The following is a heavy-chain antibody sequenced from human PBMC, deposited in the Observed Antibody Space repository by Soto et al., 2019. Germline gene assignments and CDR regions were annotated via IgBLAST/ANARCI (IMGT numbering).Heavy chain of an antibody. CDR1: GFTFSTYW. CDR3: ARGTTAAD. D-gene: IGHD6-25*01. J-gene: IGHJ4*02. CDR2: IKLDGSEK. V-gene: IGHV3-7*01. Sequence: EVQLVESGGGLVQPGGSLRLSCAASGFTFSTYWMTWVRQAPGKGLEWVASIKLDGSEKQYVDSVKGRFTISRDNAKESLYLQMNSLRGEASGLYYCARGTTAADWGQGTRVTVSS.